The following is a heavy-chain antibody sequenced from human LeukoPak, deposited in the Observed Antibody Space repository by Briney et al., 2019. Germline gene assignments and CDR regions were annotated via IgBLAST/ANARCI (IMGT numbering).Heavy chain of an antibody. CDR2: INHSGST. CDR1: GGSFSGYY. V-gene: IGHV4-34*01. J-gene: IGHJ4*02. CDR3: ARSYGEP. D-gene: IGHD5-18*01. Sequence: SETLSLTCAVYGGSFSGYYWSWIRQPPGKGLEWIGEINHSGSTNYNPSLKSRVTISVDTSKNQFSLKLSSVTAAHTAVYYCARSYGEPWGQGTLVTVSS.